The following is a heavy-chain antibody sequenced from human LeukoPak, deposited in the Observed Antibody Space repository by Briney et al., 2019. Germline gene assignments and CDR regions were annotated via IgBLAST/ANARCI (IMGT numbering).Heavy chain of an antibody. J-gene: IGHJ4*02. Sequence: GGSLRLSCAASGFTFSSYAMNWVRQAPGQRLECVSAISGSGGATYYADSVKGRFTMSRDNSKNMLYLQMNSLRAEDTAVYYCAKGAYYHGSGRYFDYWGQGTLVTVSS. CDR3: AKGAYYHGSGRYFDY. V-gene: IGHV3-23*01. D-gene: IGHD3-10*01. CDR1: GFTFSSYA. CDR2: ISGSGGAT.